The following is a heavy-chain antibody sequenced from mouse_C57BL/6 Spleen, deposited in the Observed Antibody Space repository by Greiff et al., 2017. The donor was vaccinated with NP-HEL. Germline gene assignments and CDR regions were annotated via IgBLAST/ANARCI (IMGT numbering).Heavy chain of an antibody. D-gene: IGHD2-5*01. Sequence: EVHLVESGGDLVKPGGSLKLSCAASGFTFSSYGMSWVRQTPDKRLEWVATISSGGSYTYYPDSVKGRFTISRDNAKNTLYLQMSSLKSEDTAMYYSARPTLAYYSNYTWFAYWGQGTLVTVSA. J-gene: IGHJ3*01. CDR2: ISSGGSYT. CDR1: GFTFSSYG. CDR3: ARPTLAYYSNYTWFAY. V-gene: IGHV5-6*01.